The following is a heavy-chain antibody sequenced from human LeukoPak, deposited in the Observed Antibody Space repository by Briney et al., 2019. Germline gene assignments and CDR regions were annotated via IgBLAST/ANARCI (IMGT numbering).Heavy chain of an antibody. CDR2: INSDGSST. Sequence: GGSLRLTCAASGFTFSSYWMHWVRQAPGKGLVWVSRINSDGSSTSYADSVKGRFTISRDNAKNTLYLQMNSLRAEDTAVYYCARGIKQHLDGFDYWGQGTLVTVSS. D-gene: IGHD6-13*01. CDR1: GFTFSSYW. J-gene: IGHJ4*02. CDR3: ARGIKQHLDGFDY. V-gene: IGHV3-74*01.